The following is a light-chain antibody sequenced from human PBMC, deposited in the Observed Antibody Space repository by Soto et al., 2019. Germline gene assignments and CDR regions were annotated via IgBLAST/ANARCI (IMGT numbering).Light chain of an antibody. CDR3: QQSNSFPLT. J-gene: IGKJ4*01. CDR2: TVS. Sequence: DIQMTQSPSSVSAFVGDRVTITCRASQGISSWLAGYRKKPGKAPKLLIYTVSSLQSGVPARFSGSGSETDFTLTISSMQPEDFATYHCQQSNSFPLTFGGGTKVEIK. CDR1: QGISSW. V-gene: IGKV1-12*01.